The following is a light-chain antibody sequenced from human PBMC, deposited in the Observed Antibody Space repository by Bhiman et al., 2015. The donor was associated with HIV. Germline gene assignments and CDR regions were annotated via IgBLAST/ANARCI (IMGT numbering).Light chain of an antibody. V-gene: IGLV3-1*01. CDR3: QAWDRDSYAYV. J-gene: IGLJ1*01. CDR2: QDT. Sequence: SYELTQPPSVSVSPGQTASITCSGDKLGDKYACWYQQKPGQSPVMVIYQDTKRPSGIPERFSGSNSGHTATLTISGTQPMDEGDYYCQAWDRDSYAYVFGPGTKVTVL. CDR1: KLGDKY.